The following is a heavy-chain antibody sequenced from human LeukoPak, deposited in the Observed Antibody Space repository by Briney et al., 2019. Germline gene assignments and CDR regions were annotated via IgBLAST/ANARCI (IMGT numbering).Heavy chain of an antibody. V-gene: IGHV3-49*03. D-gene: IGHD3-22*01. J-gene: IGHJ4*02. CDR2: IRSKAYGGTT. Sequence: PGGSLRLSCTASGFTFGDYAMSWLRQAPGKGLEWVGFIRSKAYGGTTEYAASVKGRFTISRDDSKSIAYLQMNSLKTEDTAVYYCTRDAPYYYDSSGYPPLYFDYWGQGTLVTVSS. CDR1: GFTFGDYA. CDR3: TRDAPYYYDSSGYPPLYFDY.